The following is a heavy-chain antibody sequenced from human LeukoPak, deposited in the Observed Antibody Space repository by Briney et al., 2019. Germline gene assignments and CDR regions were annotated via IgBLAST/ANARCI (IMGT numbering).Heavy chain of an antibody. D-gene: IGHD5-24*01. CDR2: INHSGST. CDR3: ASSDGYNRDAFDI. Sequence: SETLSLTCAVYGGSFSGYYWSWIRQPPGKGLEWIGEINHSGSTNYNPSLKSRVTISVDTSKNQFSLKLSSVTAADTAVYYCASSDGYNRDAFDIWGQGTMVTVSS. J-gene: IGHJ3*02. CDR1: GGSFSGYY. V-gene: IGHV4-34*01.